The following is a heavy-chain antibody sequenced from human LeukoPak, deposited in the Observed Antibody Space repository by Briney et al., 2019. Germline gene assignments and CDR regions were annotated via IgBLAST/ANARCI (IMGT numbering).Heavy chain of an antibody. Sequence: GGSLRLSCVASGFTFSDYSMSWVRQAPGKGLEWVSTFKTNYNQVYYAESVRGRFTISTDNSKNTAYLQMNSLRVEDTALYYCARSVPDYTRFDFWGQGALVTVSS. CDR1: GFTFSDYS. D-gene: IGHD4-11*01. CDR2: FKTNYNQV. V-gene: IGHV3-23*05. J-gene: IGHJ4*02. CDR3: ARSVPDYTRFDF.